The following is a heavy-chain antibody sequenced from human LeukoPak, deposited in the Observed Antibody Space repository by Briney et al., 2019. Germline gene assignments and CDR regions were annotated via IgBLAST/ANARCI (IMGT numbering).Heavy chain of an antibody. CDR2: ISYDGSNK. D-gene: IGHD3-3*01. J-gene: IGHJ6*02. CDR1: GFTFSSYA. CDR3: ARDSSTIFGVAPPHYYGMDV. Sequence: GRSLRLSCAASGFTFSSYAMHWVRQAPGKGLEWVAVISYDGSNKYYADSVKGRFTISRDNSKNTLYLQMNSLRAEDTAVYYCARDSSTIFGVAPPHYYGMDVWGQGTTVTVSS. V-gene: IGHV3-30-3*01.